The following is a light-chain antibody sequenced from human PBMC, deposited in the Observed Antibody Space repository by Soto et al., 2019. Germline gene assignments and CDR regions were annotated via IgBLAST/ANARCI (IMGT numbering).Light chain of an antibody. CDR2: GAS. CDR1: QSVSSA. CDR3: QQLFMYPPT. J-gene: IGKJ3*01. Sequence: DIQMTQSPSSVSASVGDRVAITCRASQSVSSALAWYQQKPGKAPKLLIYGASTLQSGVSSRFGGSGSGTEFTLTVSRLQPEDFATYYCQQLFMYPPTFGPGTKVDIK. V-gene: IGKV1-12*01.